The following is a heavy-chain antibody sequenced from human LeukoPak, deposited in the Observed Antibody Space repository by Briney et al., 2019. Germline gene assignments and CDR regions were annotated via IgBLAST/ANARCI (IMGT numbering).Heavy chain of an antibody. CDR1: GYTFSGTGWY. CDR3: ARDGPAQMVDFDY. CDR2: IYPSTGAT. D-gene: IGHD3-10*01. Sequence: ASVKVSCKASGYTFSGTGWYLYWLRQAPGQGLECMGWIYPSTGATHYAQKFQGRVGMTRDTSISTAYMELSRLRPDDTTVYYCARDGPAQMVDFDYWGQGTLVTVSS. J-gene: IGHJ4*02. V-gene: IGHV1-2*02.